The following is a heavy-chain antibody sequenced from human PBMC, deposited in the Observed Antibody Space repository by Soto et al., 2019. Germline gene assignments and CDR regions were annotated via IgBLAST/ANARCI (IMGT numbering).Heavy chain of an antibody. J-gene: IGHJ4*02. V-gene: IGHV4-61*01. CDR1: GGSVSSGSYY. Sequence: XATLSLTCTVSGGSVSSGSYYGRWIRQPPGKGLEWIGYIYYSGSTNYNPSLKSRVTISVDTSKNQFSLKLSSVTAADTAVYYCARDQWELPCDYWGQGTLVTVSS. D-gene: IGHD1-26*01. CDR2: IYYSGST. CDR3: ARDQWELPCDY.